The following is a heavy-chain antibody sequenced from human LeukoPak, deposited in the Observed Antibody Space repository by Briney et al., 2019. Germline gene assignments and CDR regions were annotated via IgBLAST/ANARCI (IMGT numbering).Heavy chain of an antibody. J-gene: IGHJ4*02. V-gene: IGHV4-34*01. Sequence: PSETLSLTCAVYGGSFSGYYWSWIRQPPGKGLEWIGEINHSGSTNYNPSLKSRVTISVDTSKNQVSLKLSSVTAADTAVYYCARRHNVGFDYWGQGTLVTVSS. CDR3: ARRHNVGFDY. CDR1: GGSFSGYY. D-gene: IGHD1-14*01. CDR2: INHSGST.